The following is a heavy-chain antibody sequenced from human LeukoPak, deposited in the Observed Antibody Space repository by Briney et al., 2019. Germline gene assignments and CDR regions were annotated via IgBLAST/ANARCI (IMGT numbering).Heavy chain of an antibody. V-gene: IGHV1-46*01. CDR1: GYTFTSYY. Sequence: AASVKVSCKASGYTFTSYYMHWVRQAPGQGLEWMGIISPSGGSTSYAQKFQGRVTMTRDTSTSTVYMELSSLRSEDTAVYYCARGGTTSLLPRSWFDPWGQGTLVTVSS. CDR2: ISPSGGST. D-gene: IGHD1-1*01. CDR3: ARGGTTSLLPRSWFDP. J-gene: IGHJ5*02.